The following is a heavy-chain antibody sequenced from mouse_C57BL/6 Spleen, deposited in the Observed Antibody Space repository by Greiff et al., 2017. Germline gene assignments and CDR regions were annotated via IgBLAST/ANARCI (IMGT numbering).Heavy chain of an antibody. J-gene: IGHJ4*01. Sequence: VQLQQPGAELVMPGASVKLSCKASGYTFTSYWMHWVKQRPGQGLEWIGEIDPSDSYTNYNQKFKGKSTLTVDKSSSTAYMQLSSLTSEDSAVYYCARAPYYSNYSYYAMDYWGQGTSVTVSS. D-gene: IGHD2-5*01. CDR2: IDPSDSYT. CDR1: GYTFTSYW. CDR3: ARAPYYSNYSYYAMDY. V-gene: IGHV1-69*01.